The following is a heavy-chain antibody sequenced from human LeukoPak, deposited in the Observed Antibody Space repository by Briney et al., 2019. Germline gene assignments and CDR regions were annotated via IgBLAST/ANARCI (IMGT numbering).Heavy chain of an antibody. Sequence: ASVKVSCKASGCTFTSYAMHWVRQAPGQRLEWMGWINAGNGNTIYSQKLQGRVTMTTDTSTSTAYMELRSLRSDDTAVYYCARDHDYYDSSGHHNWFDPWGQGTLVTVSS. CDR1: GCTFTSYA. J-gene: IGHJ5*02. CDR3: ARDHDYYDSSGHHNWFDP. D-gene: IGHD3-22*01. V-gene: IGHV1-3*01. CDR2: INAGNGNT.